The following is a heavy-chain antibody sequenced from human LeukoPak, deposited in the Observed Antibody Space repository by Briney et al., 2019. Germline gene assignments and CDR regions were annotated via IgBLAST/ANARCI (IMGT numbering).Heavy chain of an antibody. Sequence: SSETLSLTCTVSGGSISSSTYYWAWIRQSPGKGLEWIGSITYSGSTYYNPSLESRVTISVDTSKNQFSLKLSSVTAADTAVYYCARVVGSAASRGSPGDWGQGTLVTVSS. CDR3: ARVVGSAASRGSPGD. CDR2: ITYSGST. CDR1: GGSISSSTYY. D-gene: IGHD6-25*01. J-gene: IGHJ4*02. V-gene: IGHV4-39*01.